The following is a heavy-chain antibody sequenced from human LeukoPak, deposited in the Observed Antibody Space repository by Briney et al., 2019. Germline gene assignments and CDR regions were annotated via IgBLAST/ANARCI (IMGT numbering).Heavy chain of an antibody. V-gene: IGHV3-21*01. CDR2: INSRSGSI. J-gene: IGHJ3*02. D-gene: IGHD2/OR15-2a*01. CDR1: GFNFTNYN. Sequence: GGSLRILCAASGFNFTNYNMNWVRQPPGKGLEWVSSINSRSGSIYYADSLKGRFTISRDNTNNSQYLQMNSLRAENTAVYYCARDLSWDAFDIWGQGTMVTVSS. CDR3: ARDLSWDAFDI.